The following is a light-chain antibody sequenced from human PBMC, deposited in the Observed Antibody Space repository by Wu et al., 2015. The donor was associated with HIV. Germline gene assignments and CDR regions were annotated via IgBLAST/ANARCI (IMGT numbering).Light chain of an antibody. CDR3: QQYGSAPYT. Sequence: EIVLTQSPGTLSLSPGERATLSCRASQSVSSSYLAWYQQKPGQAPRLLIYGVSSRATGIPDRFSGSGSGTDFTLTISRLDPEDFAVYYCQQYGSAPYTFGQGTKLEIK. CDR2: GVS. CDR1: QSVSSSY. J-gene: IGKJ2*01. V-gene: IGKV3-20*01.